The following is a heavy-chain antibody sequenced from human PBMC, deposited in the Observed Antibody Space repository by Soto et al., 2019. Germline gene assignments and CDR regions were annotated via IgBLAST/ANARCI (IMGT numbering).Heavy chain of an antibody. V-gene: IGHV3-23*04. CDR2: ITNTGDTT. J-gene: IGHJ3*01. CDR3: AMSAGYGGAFDV. D-gene: IGHD5-12*01. CDR1: GFTFSIYA. Sequence: EKQLVESGGALAQPGGSLRLSCVGSGFTFSIYALTWVRQAPGKGLEWVSLITNTGDTTFFGDSVKGRFSISRDNPKKTLYLQLENLRAEDTAVYYCAMSAGYGGAFDVWGQGTMVAVSS.